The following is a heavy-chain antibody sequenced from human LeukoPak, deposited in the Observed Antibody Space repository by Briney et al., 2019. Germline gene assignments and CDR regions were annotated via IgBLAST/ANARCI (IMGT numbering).Heavy chain of an antibody. D-gene: IGHD3-10*01. V-gene: IGHV4-34*01. Sequence: SETLSLTCAVYGGSFSGYYWTWIRQPPGKGLEWIGEISRSGSTNYNPSLRSRVTISLDTSKNQFSLKLSSVTAADTAVYYCARERAYYYGSGSYWINWFDPWGQGTLVTVSS. CDR2: ISRSGST. J-gene: IGHJ5*02. CDR3: ARERAYYYGSGSYWINWFDP. CDR1: GGSFSGYY.